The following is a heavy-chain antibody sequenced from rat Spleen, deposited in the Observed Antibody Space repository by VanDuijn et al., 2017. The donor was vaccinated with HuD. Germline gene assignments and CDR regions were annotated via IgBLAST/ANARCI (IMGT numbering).Heavy chain of an antibody. Sequence: EVQLVESGGGLVQPGRSLKLSCSASGFTFSDYTMAWVRQAPKKGLEWVATISTSGGRTYYRDSVKGRFTISRDSTKTTLYLQMNRPTSEDTATYYCTRGGYFRHWGQGVMVTVSS. D-gene: IGHD2-5*01. CDR3: TRGGYFRH. CDR1: GFTFSDYT. CDR2: ISTSGGRT. V-gene: IGHV5S23*01. J-gene: IGHJ2*01.